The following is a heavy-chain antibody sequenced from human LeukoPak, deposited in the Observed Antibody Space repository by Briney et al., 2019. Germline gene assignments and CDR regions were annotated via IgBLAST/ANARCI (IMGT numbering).Heavy chain of an antibody. Sequence: GGSLRLSCIVSKFTFGDYAMNWVRQAPGKGLEWVGFIRSEHFGGTPEYAASVKGRFTISRDDSKGVAYLQMNSLKTEDTAVYYCTRDQTPYYWGQGTLVTVSS. CDR1: KFTFGDYA. CDR2: IRSEHFGGTP. J-gene: IGHJ4*02. V-gene: IGHV3-49*04. CDR3: TRDQTPYY.